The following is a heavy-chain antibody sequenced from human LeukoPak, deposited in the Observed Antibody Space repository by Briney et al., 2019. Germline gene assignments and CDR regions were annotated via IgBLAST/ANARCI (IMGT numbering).Heavy chain of an antibody. D-gene: IGHD2-15*01. Sequence: PGGSLRLSCAASGFTFSSYAMSWVRQAPGKGLEWVSAISGSGGSTYYADSVKGRFTISRDNSKNTLYLQMNSLRAEDTAVYYCARKLLLSTALAAFDIWGQGTMVTVSS. J-gene: IGHJ3*02. V-gene: IGHV3-23*01. CDR1: GFTFSSYA. CDR3: ARKLLLSTALAAFDI. CDR2: ISGSGGST.